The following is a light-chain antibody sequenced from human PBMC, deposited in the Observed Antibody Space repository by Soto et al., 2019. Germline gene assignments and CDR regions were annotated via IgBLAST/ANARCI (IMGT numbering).Light chain of an antibody. Sequence: QSVLTQPPSASESPGQSLTISCTGTSSDVGAHNYVSWYQQNPGNAPKLMLYDVNKRPSGVPDRCSCSKSGNTASLTVSGLQAEDEADYYCSSYAGGNNWVFGGGTKLTVL. CDR1: SSDVGAHNY. J-gene: IGLJ3*02. CDR3: SSYAGGNNWV. CDR2: DVN. V-gene: IGLV2-8*01.